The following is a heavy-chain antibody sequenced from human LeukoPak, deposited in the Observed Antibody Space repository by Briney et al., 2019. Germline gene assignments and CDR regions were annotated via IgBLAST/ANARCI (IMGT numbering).Heavy chain of an antibody. V-gene: IGHV4-61*02. Sequence: PSETLSLTCTVSGGSISSGSYYWSWIRQPAGKGLEWIGRIYTSGSTNYNPSLKSRVTISVDTSKNQFSLKLSSVTAADTAVYYCAREPGGLLLWFGTFDPWGQGTLVTVSS. D-gene: IGHD3-10*01. CDR1: GGSISSGSYY. CDR2: IYTSGST. CDR3: AREPGGLLLWFGTFDP. J-gene: IGHJ5*02.